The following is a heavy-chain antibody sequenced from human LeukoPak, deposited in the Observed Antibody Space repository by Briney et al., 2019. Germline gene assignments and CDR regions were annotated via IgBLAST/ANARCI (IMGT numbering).Heavy chain of an antibody. Sequence: ASVKVSCKASGYTFTGYYMHWVRQAPGQGLEWMGWINPNSGGTNYAQKFQGRVTMTRDTSTSTAYMELSRLRSDDTAVYYCASDIAVAGYFDYWGQGTLVTVSS. J-gene: IGHJ4*02. V-gene: IGHV1-2*02. CDR3: ASDIAVAGYFDY. CDR2: INPNSGGT. D-gene: IGHD6-19*01. CDR1: GYTFTGYY.